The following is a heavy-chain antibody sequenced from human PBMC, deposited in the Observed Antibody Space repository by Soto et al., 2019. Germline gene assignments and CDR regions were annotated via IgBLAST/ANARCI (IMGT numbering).Heavy chain of an antibody. CDR1: GFTFCYYA. CDR3: SRGFYANTSYPRFDF. V-gene: IGHV3-49*03. Sequence: GGSLRLSCTGSGFTFCYYAVSWFRQAPGKGLECVGFIRSKAYGETTDYAASVKGRFTISRDDSRTIAYLRMNSLKTEDTATYYCSRGFYANTSYPRFDFWGQGTLVTVSS. CDR2: IRSKAYGETT. D-gene: IGHD2-21*01. J-gene: IGHJ4*02.